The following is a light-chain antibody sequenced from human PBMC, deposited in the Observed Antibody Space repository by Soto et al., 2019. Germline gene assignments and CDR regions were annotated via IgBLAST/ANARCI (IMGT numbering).Light chain of an antibody. CDR1: QNVNNNF. J-gene: IGKJ4*01. CDR3: QQHGASIT. CDR2: GVS. V-gene: IGKV3-20*01. Sequence: VLTQSPRTLSLSPGERATLSCRASQNVNNNFVAWYQQKPGQALSLLIYGVSDRATGVPDRFSGSGSGTDFTLTISRLEPEDFAVYYCQQHGASITFGGGTRVENK.